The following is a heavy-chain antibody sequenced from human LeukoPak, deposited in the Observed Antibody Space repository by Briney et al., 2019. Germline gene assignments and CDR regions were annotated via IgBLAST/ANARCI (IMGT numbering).Heavy chain of an antibody. CDR1: GYTFTSYA. V-gene: IGHV1-3*01. Sequence: GASVKVSCKASGYTFTSYAMHWVRQAPGQRLEWMGWINAGNGNTKYSQKFQGRVTITRDTSASTAYMELSSLRSEDTAVYYCARDRSGSIDFFDYWGQGTLVTVSS. CDR3: ARDRSGSIDFFDY. CDR2: INAGNGNT. J-gene: IGHJ4*02. D-gene: IGHD6-13*01.